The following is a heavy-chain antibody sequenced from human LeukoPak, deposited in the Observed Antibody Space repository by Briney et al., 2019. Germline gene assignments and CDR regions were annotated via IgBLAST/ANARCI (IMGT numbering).Heavy chain of an antibody. V-gene: IGHV3-11*01. D-gene: IGHD3-16*01. J-gene: IGHJ4*02. Sequence: PGGSLRLSCAASGFTFSDYNMRWIRQAPGKGLEWVSSISRSGSTKYYADSVKGRFTISRDNAKNSLFLQMNSLRAEDTAVYYCARDRGTFDYWGQGTLVTVSS. CDR1: GFTFSDYN. CDR3: ARDRGTFDY. CDR2: ISRSGSTK.